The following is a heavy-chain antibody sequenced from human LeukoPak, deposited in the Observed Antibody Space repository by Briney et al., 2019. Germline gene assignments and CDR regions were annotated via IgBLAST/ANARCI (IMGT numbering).Heavy chain of an antibody. CDR2: IHWNGGHK. CDR3: AGNSGTYQSFDF. D-gene: IGHD1-26*01. Sequence: PGGSLRLSCAASGFTFDDYGMSWVRQDPVKGLEWVSGIHWNGGHKGYADSVKGRFTISRDNAKNSLYLQMDSLRVEDTAVYYCAGNSGTYQSFDFWGLGTLVTVSS. V-gene: IGHV3-20*04. CDR1: GFTFDDYG. J-gene: IGHJ4*02.